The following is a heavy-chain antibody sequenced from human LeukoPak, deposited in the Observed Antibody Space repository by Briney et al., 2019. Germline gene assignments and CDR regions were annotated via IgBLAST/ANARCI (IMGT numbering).Heavy chain of an antibody. D-gene: IGHD2-15*01. J-gene: IGHJ2*01. V-gene: IGHV4-61*05. CDR3: ARGGRHCSGGSCYPFWYFDL. CDR1: GGSISSNSHY. CDR2: IYYSGST. Sequence: SETLSLTCTLSGGSISSNSHYWAWVRQPPGKGLEWIGYIYYSGSTNYNPSLKSRVTISVDTSKNQFSLKLSSVTAADSAVYFCARGGRHCSGGSCYPFWYFDLWGRGTLVTVSS.